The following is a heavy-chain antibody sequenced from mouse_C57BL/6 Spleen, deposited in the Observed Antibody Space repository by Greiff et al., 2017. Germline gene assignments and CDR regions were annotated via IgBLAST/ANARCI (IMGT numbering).Heavy chain of an antibody. V-gene: IGHV14-4*01. CDR1: GFNIKDDY. CDR2: IDPENGDT. D-gene: IGHD1-1*01. J-gene: IGHJ2*01. CDR3: TTSAVDY. Sequence: VQLKESGAELVRPGASVKLSCTASGFNIKDDYMHWVKQRPEQGLEWIGWIDPENGDTEYASKFQGKATITADTSSNTAYLQLSSLTSEDTAVYYCTTSAVDYWGQGTTLTVSS.